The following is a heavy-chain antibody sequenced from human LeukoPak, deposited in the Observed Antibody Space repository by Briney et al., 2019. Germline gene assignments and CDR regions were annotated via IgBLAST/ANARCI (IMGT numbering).Heavy chain of an antibody. CDR1: GFSFSDYY. CDR2: ISGSGSDL. D-gene: IGHD3-22*01. Sequence: GGSLRLSCVTCGFSFSDYYMSWIRQAPGRGLEWISYISGSGSDLYYADSVKGRFTISRDNANNSLYLQMNSLRAEDTAVYYCARSIGYYYTMDVWGQGTTVTVSS. V-gene: IGHV3-11*01. CDR3: ARSIGYYYTMDV. J-gene: IGHJ6*02.